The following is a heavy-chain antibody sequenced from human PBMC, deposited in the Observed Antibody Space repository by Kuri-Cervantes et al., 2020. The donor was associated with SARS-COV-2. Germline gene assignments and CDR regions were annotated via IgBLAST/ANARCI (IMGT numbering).Heavy chain of an antibody. J-gene: IGHJ5*02. CDR2: IYHSGST. CDR3: ARHISRSQLPRGWFDP. CDR1: GYSISSGYY. D-gene: IGHD2-2*01. Sequence: SETLSLTCAVSGYSISSGYYWGWIRQPPGKGLEWIGSIYHSGSTYYNPSLKSRVTISVDTSKNQFSLKLSSVTAADTAVYYRARHISRSQLPRGWFDPWGQGTLVTVSS. V-gene: IGHV4-38-2*01.